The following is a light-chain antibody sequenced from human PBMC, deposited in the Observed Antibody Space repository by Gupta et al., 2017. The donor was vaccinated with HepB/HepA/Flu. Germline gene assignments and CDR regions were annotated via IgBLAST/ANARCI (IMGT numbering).Light chain of an antibody. Sequence: EIVLTQSPATLSLSPGERATLSCRASQSVSSYLAWYQQKPDQAPRLLIYDASNSATSIPARFSGSGSGTDFTLTISSLEPEDFAVYYCQQRSNWPPLTFGGGTKVEIK. J-gene: IGKJ4*01. CDR2: DAS. CDR3: QQRSNWPPLT. V-gene: IGKV3-11*01. CDR1: QSVSSY.